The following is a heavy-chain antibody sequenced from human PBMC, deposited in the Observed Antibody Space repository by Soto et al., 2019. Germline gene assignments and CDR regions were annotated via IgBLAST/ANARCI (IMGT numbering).Heavy chain of an antibody. CDR2: IYTSGST. Sequence: SETLSLTCTVSGGSISSYYWSWIRQPAGKGLEWIGRIYTSGSTTYNHSLKSRVTVSVDTSKNQVSRKLRSVTAADTAVYYCARVSVYYDSSGYYPSGDAFDIWGQGTMVTVSS. CDR1: GGSISSYY. J-gene: IGHJ3*02. V-gene: IGHV4-4*07. CDR3: ARVSVYYDSSGYYPSGDAFDI. D-gene: IGHD3-22*01.